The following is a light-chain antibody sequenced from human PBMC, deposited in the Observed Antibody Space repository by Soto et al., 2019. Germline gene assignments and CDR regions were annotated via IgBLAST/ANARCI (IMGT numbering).Light chain of an antibody. CDR2: DVS. Sequence: QAVVTQPASVAGSPGQSITISCTGNSSDVGGYNYVSWYQQHPGKAPKLMIYDVSHRPSGVSNRFSGSKSGNTASLTISGLQAEDEADYYCSSYRSSSTLEFGGGTKLTVL. CDR1: SSDVGGYNY. J-gene: IGLJ2*01. V-gene: IGLV2-14*03. CDR3: SSYRSSSTLE.